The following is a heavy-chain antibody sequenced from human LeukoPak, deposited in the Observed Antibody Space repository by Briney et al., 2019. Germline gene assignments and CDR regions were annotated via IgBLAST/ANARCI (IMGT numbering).Heavy chain of an antibody. J-gene: IGHJ6*02. D-gene: IGHD4/OR15-4a*01. CDR1: GFSFSTYA. Sequence: GGSLSLSCAASGFSFSTYAMTWVRQAPGKGLEWVSSLSSGGGTTYYAASVKGRFTISRDNSKNALYLQMNSLRDEDTAVYYCATDRANAPVGVDIWAQKTMVTVSS. CDR2: LSSGGGTT. V-gene: IGHV3-23*01. CDR3: ATDRANAPVGVDI.